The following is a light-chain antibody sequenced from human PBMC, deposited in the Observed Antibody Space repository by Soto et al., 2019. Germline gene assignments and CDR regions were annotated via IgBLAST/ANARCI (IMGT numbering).Light chain of an antibody. CDR1: QRISSW. J-gene: IGKJ1*01. Sequence: IQMTQSPSSVSASVGDRVILTCRASQRISSWLAWYHQRPGKAPKLLIYATSTLETGVPSRFIDSGSGRDFTLTISSLQPEDLGTYFCQQANSVPWTFGQGTKVEVK. V-gene: IGKV1-12*01. CDR2: ATS. CDR3: QQANSVPWT.